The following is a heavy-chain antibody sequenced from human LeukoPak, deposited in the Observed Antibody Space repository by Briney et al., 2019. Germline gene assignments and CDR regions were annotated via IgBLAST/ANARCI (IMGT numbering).Heavy chain of an antibody. CDR3: ARDRGTYFDY. CDR2: ISYDGSNK. CDR1: GFAFSSYA. V-gene: IGHV3-30-3*01. Sequence: PGGSLRLSCVASGFAFSSYAMHWVRQAPGKGLEWVALISYDGSNKYNADSVKGRFTISRDNSKNTLYLQMNSLRAEDTAVYYCARDRGTYFDYRGQGTLFTVSS. D-gene: IGHD3-10*01. J-gene: IGHJ4*02.